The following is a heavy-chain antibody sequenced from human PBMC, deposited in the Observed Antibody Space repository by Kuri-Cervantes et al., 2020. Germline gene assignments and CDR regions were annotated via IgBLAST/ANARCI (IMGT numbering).Heavy chain of an antibody. J-gene: IGHJ6*02. CDR2: IGTAGDT. Sequence: GGSLRLSCAASGFTFRNHGMHWVRQAPGKGLEWVSAIGTAGDTYYPGSVKGRFTISRDNSKNTLYLQMNSLRAEDTAVYYCAKYSGSYDYYYGMDVWGQGTTVTVSS. CDR3: AKYSGSYDYYYGMDV. D-gene: IGHD1-26*01. CDR1: GFTFRNHG. V-gene: IGHV3-NL1*01.